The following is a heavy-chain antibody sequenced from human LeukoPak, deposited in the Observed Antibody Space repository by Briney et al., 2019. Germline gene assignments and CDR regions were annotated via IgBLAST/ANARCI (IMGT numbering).Heavy chain of an antibody. CDR1: GFTFSSYG. V-gene: IGHV3-30*02. D-gene: IGHD1-26*01. J-gene: IGHJ4*02. CDR3: AKGRMVGATTHDY. CDR2: IRYDGSNK. Sequence: GGSLRLSCAASGFTFSSYGMHWVRQAPGKGLEWVAFIRYDGSNKYYADSVKGRFTISRDNSKNTLYLQMNSLRAEDTAVYYCAKGRMVGATTHDYWGQGTLVTVSS.